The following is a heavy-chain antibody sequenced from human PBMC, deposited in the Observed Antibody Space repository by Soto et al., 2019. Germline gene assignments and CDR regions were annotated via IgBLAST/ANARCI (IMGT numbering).Heavy chain of an antibody. Sequence: GGSLRLSCAASGYTFRSYDMHWVRQVTGKGLEWVSVIGSAGDSNYAPSVKGRFTISRENAKNSLYLQMNSLRAGDTAVYYCARGSKGTYGMDVWGQGTTVTVSS. V-gene: IGHV3-13*01. D-gene: IGHD3-10*01. CDR2: IGSAGDS. CDR3: ARGSKGTYGMDV. J-gene: IGHJ6*02. CDR1: GYTFRSYD.